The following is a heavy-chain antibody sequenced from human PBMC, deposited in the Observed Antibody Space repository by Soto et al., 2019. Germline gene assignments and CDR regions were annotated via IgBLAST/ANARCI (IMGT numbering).Heavy chain of an antibody. CDR3: AGWATTGGVDV. J-gene: IGHJ1*01. D-gene: IGHD3-16*01. CDR1: GFTFRSYV. CDR2: TSYDGSGK. V-gene: IGHV3-30*19. Sequence: QVQLVESGGGVVQPGTSLRVSCVGSGFTFRSYVIHWVRQAPGKGLEWVALTSYDGSGKYSGDSVRGRCTISRDNSRNTVDLQRDSLRLEDTALYHCAGWATTGGVDVWGQGTLVSASS.